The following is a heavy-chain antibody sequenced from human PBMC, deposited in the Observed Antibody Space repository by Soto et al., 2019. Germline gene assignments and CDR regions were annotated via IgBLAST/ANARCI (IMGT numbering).Heavy chain of an antibody. CDR3: ARSLPWFDA. CDR2: ISANNGNT. CDR1: GYTFTSYT. Sequence: QVRLVHSETEVKKPGASVNVSCKASGYTFTSYTISWVRQAPGQGLEWMGWISANNGNTEFAQKFQDRLTMIADTTTSTAYLELRNLRPDDTAVYYCARSLPWFDAWGQGTLVAVSS. J-gene: IGHJ5*02. V-gene: IGHV1-18*01.